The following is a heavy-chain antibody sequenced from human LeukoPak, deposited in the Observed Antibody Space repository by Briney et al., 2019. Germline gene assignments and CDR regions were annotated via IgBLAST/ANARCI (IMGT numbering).Heavy chain of an antibody. CDR2: IKEDGSRK. Sequence: GGSLRLSCAASGFTFNNYWMSWVRQAPRKGLEWLANIKEDGSRKYYVDSVKGRFTISRDNAKKSLFLQMNSLRAEDTALYYCARDEGAYSDYIWGSYRPPGKHKGMDVWGQGTTVTVSS. CDR1: GFTFNNYW. D-gene: IGHD3-16*02. J-gene: IGHJ6*02. V-gene: IGHV3-7*01. CDR3: ARDEGAYSDYIWGSYRPPGKHKGMDV.